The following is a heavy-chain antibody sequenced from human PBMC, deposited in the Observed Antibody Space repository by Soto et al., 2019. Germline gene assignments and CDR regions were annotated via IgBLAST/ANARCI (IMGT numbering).Heavy chain of an antibody. Sequence: QVQLVQSGAEEKKPGASVKVSCKASGYTFTSYAMHWVRQAPGQRLEWMGWINAGNGNTKYSQKFQGRVTITRDTSAITAYMELSILRSEDTAVYYCAMSIVVVTALDYWGPGTLVTVSS. D-gene: IGHD2-21*02. J-gene: IGHJ4*02. V-gene: IGHV1-3*05. CDR2: INAGNGNT. CDR1: GYTFTSYA. CDR3: AMSIVVVTALDY.